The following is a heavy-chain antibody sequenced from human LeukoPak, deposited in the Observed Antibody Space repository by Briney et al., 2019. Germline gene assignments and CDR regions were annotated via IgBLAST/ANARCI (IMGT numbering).Heavy chain of an antibody. CDR3: ARGFNVVRHWFDP. J-gene: IGHJ5*02. D-gene: IGHD3-22*01. CDR2: INHSGST. V-gene: IGHV4-34*01. Sequence: PSETLSLTCTVSGGSISSYYWSWIRQPPGKGLEWIGEINHSGSTNYNPSLKSRVTISVDTSKNQFSLKLSSVTAADTAVYYCARGFNVVRHWFDPWGQGTLVTVSS. CDR1: GGSISSYY.